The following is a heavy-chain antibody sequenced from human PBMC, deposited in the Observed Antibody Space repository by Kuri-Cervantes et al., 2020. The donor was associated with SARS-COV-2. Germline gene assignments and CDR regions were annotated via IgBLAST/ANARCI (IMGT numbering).Heavy chain of an antibody. Sequence: GESLKISCAASGFTLSSHSVNWVRQALGKGLEWVSAISGSGGSTYYADSVKGRFTISRDNSKNTLYLQMNSLRAEDTAVYYCAKGDSSGWYIFDYWGQGTLVTVSS. CDR3: AKGDSSGWYIFDY. CDR1: GFTLSSHS. D-gene: IGHD6-19*01. J-gene: IGHJ4*02. V-gene: IGHV3-23*01. CDR2: ISGSGGST.